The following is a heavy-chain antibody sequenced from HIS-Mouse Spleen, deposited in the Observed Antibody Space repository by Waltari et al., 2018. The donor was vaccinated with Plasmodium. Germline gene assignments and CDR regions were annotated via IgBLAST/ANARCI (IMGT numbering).Heavy chain of an antibody. CDR3: ARDRITGTSYVDY. D-gene: IGHD1-7*01. CDR1: GGSISSSSYY. CDR2: IYYSGST. Sequence: QLQLQESGPGLVKPSETLSLTCTVSGGSISSSSYYWGWIRQPPGKGLEWIGSIYYSGSTYYNPSLKSRVTISVDTSKNQFSLKLSSVTAADTAVYYCARDRITGTSYVDYWGQGTLVTVSS. J-gene: IGHJ4*02. V-gene: IGHV4-39*07.